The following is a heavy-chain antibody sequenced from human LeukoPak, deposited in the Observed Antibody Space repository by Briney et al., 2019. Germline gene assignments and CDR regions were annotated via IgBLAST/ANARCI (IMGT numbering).Heavy chain of an antibody. CDR1: GGSISSYY. CDR2: IYYSGST. Sequence: PSETLSLTCTVSGGSISSYYWSWIRQPPGKGLEWIGYIYYSGSTDYNPSLKSRVTISVDTSKNQFSLKLSSVTAADTAVYYCARVAIFGVVISAFDIWGQGTMVTVSS. V-gene: IGHV4-59*01. J-gene: IGHJ3*02. CDR3: ARVAIFGVVISAFDI. D-gene: IGHD3-3*01.